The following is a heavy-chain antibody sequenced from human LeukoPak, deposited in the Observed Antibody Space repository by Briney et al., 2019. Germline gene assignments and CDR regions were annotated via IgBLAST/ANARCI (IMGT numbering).Heavy chain of an antibody. CDR3: ARDYSDYGYFDL. Sequence: GGSLRLSCAVSRFTFRSYRMSWVRQAPGKGPEWVANIKQDGSEKYYVDSVKGRFTISRDNAKNSLHLQMNSLRAEDTAVYYCARDYSDYGYFDLWAVAPWSLSPQ. D-gene: IGHD4-11*01. V-gene: IGHV3-7*01. CDR2: IKQDGSEK. J-gene: IGHJ2*01. CDR1: RFTFRSYR.